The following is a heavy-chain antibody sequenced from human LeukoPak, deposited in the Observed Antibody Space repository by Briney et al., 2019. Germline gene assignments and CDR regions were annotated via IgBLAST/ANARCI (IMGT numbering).Heavy chain of an antibody. CDR1: GFTVSSNY. Sequence: GGSLRLSCAASGFTVSSNYISWVRQAPGKGLEWVSSISSSSSYIYYADSVKGRFTISRDNAKNSLYLQMNSLRAEDTAVYYCARDSVDEDAFDIWGQGTMVTVSS. CDR3: ARDSVDEDAFDI. D-gene: IGHD5-12*01. V-gene: IGHV3-21*01. J-gene: IGHJ3*02. CDR2: ISSSSSYI.